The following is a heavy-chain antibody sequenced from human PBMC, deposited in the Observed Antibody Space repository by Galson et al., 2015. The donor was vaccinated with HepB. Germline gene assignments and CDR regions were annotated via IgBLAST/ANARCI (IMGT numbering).Heavy chain of an antibody. J-gene: IGHJ6*02. CDR2: IIPIFGTA. CDR1: GGTFSSYA. Sequence: SVKVSCKASGGTFSSYAISWVRQAPGQGLEWMGGIIPIFGTANYAQKFQGRVTITADESTSTAYMELSSLRSEDTAVYYCARPHFLYSYGNYGMDVWGQGTTVTVSS. D-gene: IGHD5-18*01. CDR3: ARPHFLYSYGNYGMDV. V-gene: IGHV1-69*13.